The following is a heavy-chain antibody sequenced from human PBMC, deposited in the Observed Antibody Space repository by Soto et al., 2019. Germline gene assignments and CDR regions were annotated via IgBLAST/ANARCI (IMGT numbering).Heavy chain of an antibody. CDR3: ARDMENGYYKGEFDY. Sequence: SETLSLTCTVSGGSISSYYWSWIRQPPGKGLEWIGYIYYSGSTNYNPSLKSRVTISVDTSKNQFSLKLSSVTAADTAVYYCARDMENGYYKGEFDYWGQGTLVTVSS. D-gene: IGHD3-9*01. J-gene: IGHJ4*02. CDR2: IYYSGST. CDR1: GGSISSYY. V-gene: IGHV4-59*01.